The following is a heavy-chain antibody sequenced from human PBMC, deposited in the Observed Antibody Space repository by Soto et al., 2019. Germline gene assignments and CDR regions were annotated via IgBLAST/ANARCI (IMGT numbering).Heavy chain of an antibody. CDR1: GYNFATYG. CDR2: ISTYTGRT. D-gene: IGHD3-16*01. J-gene: IGHJ3*02. CDR3: ARRVWESSDAFDI. Sequence: ASVKVSCKASGYNFATYGITWMRQAPGQGLECMGWISTYTGRTNYAQRLQGRVTMTTDTSTSTAYMELRSLKSDDTAVYYCARRVWESSDAFDICGQGTMVTVSS. V-gene: IGHV1-18*04.